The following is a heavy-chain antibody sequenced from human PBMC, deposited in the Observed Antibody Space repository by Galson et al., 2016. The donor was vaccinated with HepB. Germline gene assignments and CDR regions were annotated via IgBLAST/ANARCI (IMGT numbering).Heavy chain of an antibody. V-gene: IGHV3-33*01. Sequence: PLRLSCAASGFTFSNYAMHWVRQAPGKGLEWVAVIWPDGSEQYYADSVKGRFTISRDNSDNTVSLQMDSLRAEDTSVYYCVSEPRGADWGFDYWGQGTQVAVSS. CDR1: GFTFSNYA. J-gene: IGHJ4*01. CDR3: VSEPRGADWGFDY. D-gene: IGHD3-9*01. CDR2: IWPDGSEQ.